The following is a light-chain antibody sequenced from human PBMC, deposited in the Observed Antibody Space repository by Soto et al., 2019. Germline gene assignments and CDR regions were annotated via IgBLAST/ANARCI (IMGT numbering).Light chain of an antibody. V-gene: IGKV3-20*01. CDR1: QSFNSIY. CDR2: VAS. CDR3: HQYDSWT. Sequence: EIVLTQSPGTVSLSPGERATLSGRASQSFNSIYLAWYQPKPGQAPRLLISVASSRATGIPDRFSGSGSGTDFTLTISRLEPEDFAVYYCHQYDSWTFGQGTKVDIK. J-gene: IGKJ1*01.